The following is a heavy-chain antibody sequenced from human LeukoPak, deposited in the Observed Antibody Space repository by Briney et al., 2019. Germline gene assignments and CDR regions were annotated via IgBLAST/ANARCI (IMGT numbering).Heavy chain of an antibody. CDR1: GFTSSSYW. V-gene: IGHV3-7*01. D-gene: IGHD6-19*01. CDR2: IKQDGSEK. J-gene: IGHJ4*02. CDR3: ARDRGSSGWYEFDY. Sequence: GLLILSCAASGFTSSSYWMSWVRPAPGKGLEWVANIKQDGSEKYYVDSVKGRFTISRDNAKNSLYLQMNSLRAEDTAVYYCARDRGSSGWYEFDYGGQGTLVTVSS.